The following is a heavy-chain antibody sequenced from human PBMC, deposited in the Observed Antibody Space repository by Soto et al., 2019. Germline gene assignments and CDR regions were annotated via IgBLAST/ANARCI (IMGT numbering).Heavy chain of an antibody. CDR1: GFTLKNGV. Sequence: AGGALRLPRAGSGFTLKNGVFLLVRQPPGKGLEWLGRIKSKVDGETTDYAAPVRGRFTISRDDSKNTLYLQMSSLKAEDTAVYYCTTILYYGELFFDSSGPRTLVTVSS. J-gene: IGHJ4*02. CDR2: IKSKVDGETT. D-gene: IGHD3-10*01. V-gene: IGHV3-15*01. CDR3: TTILYYGELFFDS.